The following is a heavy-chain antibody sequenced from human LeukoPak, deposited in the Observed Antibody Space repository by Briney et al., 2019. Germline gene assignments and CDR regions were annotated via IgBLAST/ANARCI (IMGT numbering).Heavy chain of an antibody. J-gene: IGHJ6*03. D-gene: IGHD1-26*01. CDR1: GFTFSTYN. V-gene: IGHV3-21*06. Sequence: GGSLRLSCAASGFTFSTYNMNWVRHAPGKGLEWISSITSSSSYIYYADSVKGRFTISRDNAKNSLYLQMNSLSPDDTAVYFCARDPYSGNYGNDYYYYMDVWGKGTTVTVSS. CDR2: ITSSSSYI. CDR3: ARDPYSGNYGNDYYYYMDV.